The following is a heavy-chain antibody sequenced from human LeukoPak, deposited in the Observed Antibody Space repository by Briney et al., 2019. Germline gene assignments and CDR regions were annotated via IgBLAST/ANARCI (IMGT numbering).Heavy chain of an antibody. CDR3: ARAYCSSTSCFLDDAFDI. D-gene: IGHD2-2*01. J-gene: IGHJ3*02. Sequence: GGSLRLSCAASGFTFSSYAMHWVRQAPGKGLEYVSAISSKGGSTYYANSVKGRFTISRDNSKNTLYLQMGSLRAEDLAVYYCARAYCSSTSCFLDDAFDIWGQGTMVTVSS. CDR2: ISSKGGST. CDR1: GFTFSSYA. V-gene: IGHV3-64*01.